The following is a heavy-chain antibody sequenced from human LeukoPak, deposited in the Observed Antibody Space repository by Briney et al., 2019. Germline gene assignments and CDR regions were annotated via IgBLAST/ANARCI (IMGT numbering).Heavy chain of an antibody. J-gene: IGHJ4*02. CDR1: GFTPSNYA. D-gene: IGHD4-17*01. CDR3: ARDARGGYGDSGGQFDY. Sequence: GGSLRLSCAASGFTPSNYAMSWVRQAPGKGLEWVSVITPGGSAYYADSVKGRFTISRDNSKNTLYLQMDSLRVEDTAVYYCARDARGGYGDSGGQFDYWGQGTLVTVSS. V-gene: IGHV3-23*01. CDR2: ITPGGSA.